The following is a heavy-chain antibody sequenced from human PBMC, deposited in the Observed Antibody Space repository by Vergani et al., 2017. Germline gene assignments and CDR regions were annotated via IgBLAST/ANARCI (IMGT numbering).Heavy chain of an antibody. CDR1: GAPISYWC. J-gene: IGHJ4*02. Sequence: QVQMQESGPGLVKTSETLSLTFSASGAPISYWCWSWLRQPAGKRLEWIGRLCPSGSTNYKPSLKSRVTMSIDTSKNQFSLKLTSVTAADTAVYYFARDDRDFWSGYYTGFDYWGQGTLVTVSS. D-gene: IGHD3-3*01. V-gene: IGHV4-4*07. CDR2: LCPSGST. CDR3: ARDDRDFWSGYYTGFDY.